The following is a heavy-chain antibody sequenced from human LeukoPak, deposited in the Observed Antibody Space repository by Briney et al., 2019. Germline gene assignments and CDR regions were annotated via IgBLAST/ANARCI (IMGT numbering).Heavy chain of an antibody. V-gene: IGHV3-30*04. D-gene: IGHD1-1*01. CDR2: ISYDGSNK. CDR1: GFTFSNYA. CDR3: AKELTRALEGWFDP. Sequence: GGSLRLSCAASGFTFSNYAMHWVRQAPGKGLEWVAVISYDGSNKYYADSVKGRFTISRDNSKNTLYLQMNSLRAEDTAIYYCAKELTRALEGWFDPWGQGTLVTVSS. J-gene: IGHJ5*02.